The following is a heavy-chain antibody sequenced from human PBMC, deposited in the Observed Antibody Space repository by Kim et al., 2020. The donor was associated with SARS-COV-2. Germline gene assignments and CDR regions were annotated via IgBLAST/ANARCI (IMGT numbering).Heavy chain of an antibody. V-gene: IGHV3-43D*03. CDR2: ISWDGGSP. J-gene: IGHJ4*02. D-gene: IGHD3-3*01. CDR3: AKAKRLEWLSLDY. CDR1: GFTFDDYA. Sequence: GGSLRLSCAASGFTFDDYAMHWVRQAPGKGLGWVSLISWDGGSPYYADSVKGRFTISRDNSKNSLYLQMNSLRAEDTALYYCAKAKRLEWLSLDYWGQGTLVTVSS.